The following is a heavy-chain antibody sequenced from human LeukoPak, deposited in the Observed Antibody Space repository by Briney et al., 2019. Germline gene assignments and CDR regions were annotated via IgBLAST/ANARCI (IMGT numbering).Heavy chain of an antibody. Sequence: SQTLSLTCTVSGGSISSGSYYWSWIRQPAGKGLEWIGRIYTSGSTNYNPSLKSRVTISVDTSKNQFSLKLSSVTAADTAVYYCARIFHFAVRNWFDPWGQGTLVTVSS. V-gene: IGHV4-61*02. CDR3: ARIFHFAVRNWFDP. J-gene: IGHJ5*02. CDR1: GGSISSGSYY. D-gene: IGHD3-9*01. CDR2: IYTSGST.